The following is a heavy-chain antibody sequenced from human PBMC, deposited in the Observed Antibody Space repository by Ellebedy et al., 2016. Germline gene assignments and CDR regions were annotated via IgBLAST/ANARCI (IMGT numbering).Heavy chain of an antibody. J-gene: IGHJ5*02. V-gene: IGHV4-61*05. CDR3: ARYTRGGLLFHWFDP. CDR2: IYYSGST. Sequence: SETLSLTXTVSGDSIKNSRYYWGWIRQPPGKGLEWIGYIYYSGSTNYNPSLKSRVTISVDTSKNQFSLKLSSVTAADTAVYYCARYTRGGLLFHWFDPWGQGTLVTVSS. CDR1: GDSIKNSRYY. D-gene: IGHD2-21*02.